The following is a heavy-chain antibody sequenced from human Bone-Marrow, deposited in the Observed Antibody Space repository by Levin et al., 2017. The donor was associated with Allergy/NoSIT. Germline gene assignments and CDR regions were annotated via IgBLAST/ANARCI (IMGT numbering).Heavy chain of an antibody. Sequence: SETLSLTCSVSGGSISSGRYYFTWVRQSAGKGLEWIGRIYTTGSTNYNPSLESRVTISRDTFKKEDYLMLSSVTAADTAVYYCASDRLASLYYYSMDVWGRATTVIVSS. CDR3: ASDRLASLYYYSMDV. J-gene: IGHJ6*03. CDR1: GGSISSGRYY. V-gene: IGHV4-61*02. CDR2: IYTTGST.